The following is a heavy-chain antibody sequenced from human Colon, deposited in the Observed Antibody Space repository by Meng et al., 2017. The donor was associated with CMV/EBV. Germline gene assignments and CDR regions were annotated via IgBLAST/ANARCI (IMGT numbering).Heavy chain of an antibody. CDR3: ARGGGTPIRGVLPFYF. CDR2: IDHTGST. CDR1: GGYFSPYS. D-gene: IGHD3-10*01. Sequence: LRLQQWGVGLWKPSEALSLNFAVNGGYFSPYSWRWIRQSTAKGLEWIAEIDHTGSTNNNPSLKSRDTISIDTSNSHFSLNLTSATAADTAVYYCARGGGTPIRGVLPFYFWGQGTLVTVSS. V-gene: IGHV4-34*04. J-gene: IGHJ4*02.